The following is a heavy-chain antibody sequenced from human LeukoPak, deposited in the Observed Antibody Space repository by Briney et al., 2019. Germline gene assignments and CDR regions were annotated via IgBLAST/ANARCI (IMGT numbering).Heavy chain of an antibody. V-gene: IGHV4-39*01. J-gene: IGHJ4*02. Sequence: SETLSLTCTVSGGSISSSNLFWGWIRQPPGKGLEWIGSIYYTGRTYYNPSLNSRVTISVDTTKNQFSLKLSSVTAADTPVYYCARQEEKWFGELIPTYFDYWGQGTLVTVSS. CDR1: GGSISSSNLF. CDR2: IYYTGRT. D-gene: IGHD3-10*01. CDR3: ARQEEKWFGELIPTYFDY.